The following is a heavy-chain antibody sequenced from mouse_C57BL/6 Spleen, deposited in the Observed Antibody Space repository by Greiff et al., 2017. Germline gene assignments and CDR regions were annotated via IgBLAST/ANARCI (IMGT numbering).Heavy chain of an antibody. J-gene: IGHJ1*03. V-gene: IGHV5-12*01. CDR3: ASEIYYYGSSSHV. CDR2: ISNGGGST. CDR1: GFTFSDYY. Sequence: EVNVVESGGGLVQPGGSLKLSCAASGFTFSDYYMYWVRQTPEKRLEWVAYISNGGGSTYYPDTVKGRFTISRDNAKNTLYLQMSRLKSEDTAMYYCASEIYYYGSSSHVWGTGTTVTVSS. D-gene: IGHD1-1*01.